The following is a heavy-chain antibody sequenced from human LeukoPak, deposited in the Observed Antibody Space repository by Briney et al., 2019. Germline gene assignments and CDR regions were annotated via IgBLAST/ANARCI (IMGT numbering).Heavy chain of an antibody. V-gene: IGHV1-18*01. Sequence: ASVKVSCKASGYTFTSYGISWVRQAPGQGREWMGWISAYNGNTNYAQKLQGRVTMTTDTSTSTAYMELRSLRSDDTAVYYCARDGLPYYYDSSGNFDYWGQGTLVTVSS. J-gene: IGHJ4*02. D-gene: IGHD3-22*01. CDR3: ARDGLPYYYDSSGNFDY. CDR1: GYTFTSYG. CDR2: ISAYNGNT.